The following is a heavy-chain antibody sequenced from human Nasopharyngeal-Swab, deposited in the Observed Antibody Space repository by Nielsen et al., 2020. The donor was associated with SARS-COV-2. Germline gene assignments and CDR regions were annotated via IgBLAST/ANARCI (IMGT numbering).Heavy chain of an antibody. J-gene: IGHJ3*02. V-gene: IGHV3-21*06. D-gene: IGHD2-2*02. CDR2: IGRDGVKT. CDR3: ARHGADCSRTSCYRRHGFDI. Sequence: GGSLRLSCAASGFTFSSYGMTWVRQAPGRGLEWVATIGRDGVKTYHADSVKGRFTISRDNARNSLYLQMRSLRAEDTAVYHCARHGADCSRTSCYRRHGFDIWGQGTMVTVSS. CDR1: GFTFSSYG.